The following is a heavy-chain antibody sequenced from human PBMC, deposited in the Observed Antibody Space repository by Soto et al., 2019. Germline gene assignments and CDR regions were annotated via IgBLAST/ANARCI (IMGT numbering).Heavy chain of an antibody. J-gene: IGHJ4*02. Sequence: PGGSLRLSCAASGFAFSSYGMSWVRKAPGKGLEWVSAISGNSGSIDYAESVKGRFTISRDNAKNSLYLQMNSLRAEDTVLYYCAKDITAMAPGYFDYWGQGTLVTVSS. CDR2: ISGNSGSI. D-gene: IGHD5-18*01. V-gene: IGHV3-9*01. CDR3: AKDITAMAPGYFDY. CDR1: GFAFSSYG.